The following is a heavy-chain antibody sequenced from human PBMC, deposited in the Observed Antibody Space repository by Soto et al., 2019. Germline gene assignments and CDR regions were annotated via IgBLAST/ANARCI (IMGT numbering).Heavy chain of an antibody. CDR2: IWYDGSNK. V-gene: IGHV3-33*01. Sequence: PGGSLRLSCAASGFTFSSYGMHWVRQAPGKGLEWVAVIWYDGSNKYYADSVKGRFTISRDNSKNTLYLQMNSLRAEDTAVYYCARDDRVVPAAPVYNGMDVWGQGTTVTVSS. CDR3: ARDDRVVPAAPVYNGMDV. J-gene: IGHJ6*02. CDR1: GFTFSSYG. D-gene: IGHD2-2*01.